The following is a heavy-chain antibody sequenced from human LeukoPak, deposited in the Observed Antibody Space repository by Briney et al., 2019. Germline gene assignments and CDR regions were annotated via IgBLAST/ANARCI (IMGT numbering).Heavy chain of an antibody. CDR3: ARLYCGGDCLNDAFDI. Sequence: ASVKVSCKASGYTFTGYYMHWVRQAPGQGLEWMGWINPNSGGTNYAQKLQGRVTMTRDTSISTAYMELSRLRSDDTAVYYCARLYCGGDCLNDAFDIWGQGTMVTVSS. CDR2: INPNSGGT. D-gene: IGHD2-21*02. J-gene: IGHJ3*02. CDR1: GYTFTGYY. V-gene: IGHV1-2*02.